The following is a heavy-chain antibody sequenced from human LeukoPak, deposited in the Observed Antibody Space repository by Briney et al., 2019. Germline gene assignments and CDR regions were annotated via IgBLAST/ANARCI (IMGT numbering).Heavy chain of an antibody. CDR3: ASLPPYGSGSYSLNTRFDY. D-gene: IGHD3-10*01. V-gene: IGHV1-69*01. Sequence: SVKVSCKASGGTSSSYAISWVRQAPGQGLEWMGGIIPIFGTANYAQKFQGRVTITADESTSTAYMELSSLRSEDTAVYYCASLPPYGSGSYSLNTRFDYWGQGTLVTVSS. CDR2: IIPIFGTA. J-gene: IGHJ4*02. CDR1: GGTSSSYA.